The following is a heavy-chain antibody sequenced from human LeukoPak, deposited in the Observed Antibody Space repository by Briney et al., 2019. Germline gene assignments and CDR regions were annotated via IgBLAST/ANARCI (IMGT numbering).Heavy chain of an antibody. Sequence: ASVKVSCKASGGTFSSYAISWVRQAPGQGLEWMGGIIPIFGTANYAQKFQGRVTMTRDTSISTAYMELSRLRSDDTAVYYCASTLIDLFDYWGQGTLVTVSS. V-gene: IGHV1-69*05. J-gene: IGHJ4*02. D-gene: IGHD2-8*01. CDR3: ASTLIDLFDY. CDR2: IIPIFGTA. CDR1: GGTFSSYA.